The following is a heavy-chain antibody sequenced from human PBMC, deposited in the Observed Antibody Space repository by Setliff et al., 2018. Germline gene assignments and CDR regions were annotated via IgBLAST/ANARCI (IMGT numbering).Heavy chain of an antibody. Sequence: LSLTCTFYGGPFSDYYWGWVRQTPGKGLEWIAEINPSGTTNYIPSLKSRLTISVDTSKRQFSLELNSVTAADTAVYYCRFWSYVYKNDYWAQGTLVTVSS. V-gene: IGHV4-34*01. CDR1: GGPFSDYY. CDR2: INPSGTT. J-gene: IGHJ4*02. CDR3: RFWSYVYKNDY. D-gene: IGHD3-16*01.